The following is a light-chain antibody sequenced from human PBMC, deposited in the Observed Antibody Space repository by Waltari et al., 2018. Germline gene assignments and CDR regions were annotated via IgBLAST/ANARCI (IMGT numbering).Light chain of an antibody. CDR1: SSDVGGYNS. J-gene: IGLJ2*01. CDR3: CSYAGNYIHVL. V-gene: IGLV2-23*02. Sequence: QSALTQPASVSGSPGQSITISCTGTSSDVGGYNSVYWYQPHPGKAPKVIIYDLSQRPSGVSNRFSGSKSGNTASLTISGLQPEDAADYFCCSYAGNYIHVLFGGGTKLTVL. CDR2: DLS.